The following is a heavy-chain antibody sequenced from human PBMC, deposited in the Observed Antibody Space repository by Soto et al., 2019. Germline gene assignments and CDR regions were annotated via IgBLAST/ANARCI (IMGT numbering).Heavy chain of an antibody. J-gene: IGHJ3*02. D-gene: IGHD2-15*01. Sequence: QVQLVESGGGVVQPGRSLRLSCAASGFTFSSYGMHWVRQAPGKGLEWVAVISYDGTNNYYTESVKGRFTISRDNSKNTLFLQMNSLRAEDTAVYFCAKGDCCGGSCYFSAFVIWGQGTMVTVSS. V-gene: IGHV3-30*18. CDR1: GFTFSSYG. CDR3: AKGDCCGGSCYFSAFVI. CDR2: ISYDGTNN.